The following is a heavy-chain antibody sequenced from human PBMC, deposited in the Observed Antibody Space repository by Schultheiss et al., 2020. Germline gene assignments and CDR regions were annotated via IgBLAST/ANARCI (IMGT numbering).Heavy chain of an antibody. V-gene: IGHV1-8*01. Sequence: ASVKVSCKASGYTFTSYDINWVRQATGQGLEWMGWMNPNSGNTGYAQKFQGRVTMTRNTSISTAYMELSSLRSEDTAVYYCARVLAARHPMDYWGQGTLVTVSS. D-gene: IGHD6-6*01. J-gene: IGHJ4*02. CDR1: GYTFTSYD. CDR2: MNPNSGNT. CDR3: ARVLAARHPMDY.